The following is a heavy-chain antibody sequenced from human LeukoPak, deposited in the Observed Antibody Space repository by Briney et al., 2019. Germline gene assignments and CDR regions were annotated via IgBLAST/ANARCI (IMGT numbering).Heavy chain of an antibody. V-gene: IGHV3-23*01. J-gene: IGHJ4*02. CDR1: EFTFNNYA. CDR3: VKGTYTAAH. Sequence: GGSLRLSCAASEFTFNNYAMSWVRQAPGKGLEWVSGISGSGGSTYYGDSVKGRFTISRDNSKNTLYLQVSSLKTEDTAVYYCVKGTYTAAHWGQGTLVTVSS. D-gene: IGHD2-15*01. CDR2: ISGSGGST.